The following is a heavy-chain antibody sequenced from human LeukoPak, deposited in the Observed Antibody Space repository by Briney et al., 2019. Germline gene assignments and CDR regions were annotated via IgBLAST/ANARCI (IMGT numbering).Heavy chain of an antibody. CDR1: GFTFSSYA. CDR3: ASGSYYDSSSYDYFDY. D-gene: IGHD3-22*01. Sequence: GGSLRLSCAASGFTFSSYAMNWVRQAPGRGLEWVSAFSGSGGTTYYADSVKGRFTISRDNSKNTLYLQMNSLRAEDTAVYYCASGSYYDSSSYDYFDYWGQGTLVTVSS. V-gene: IGHV3-23*01. CDR2: FSGSGGTT. J-gene: IGHJ4*02.